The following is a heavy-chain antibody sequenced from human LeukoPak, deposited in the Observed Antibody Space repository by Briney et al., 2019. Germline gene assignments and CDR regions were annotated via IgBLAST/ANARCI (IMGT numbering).Heavy chain of an antibody. Sequence: PGGSLRLSCAASGFIFSSYAMNWVRQTPGKGLEWVSGISWNSGRIGCADSVKGRFTISRDNAKNSLYLQMNSLSPEDTAFYYCAKGGAAADNYWYFDLWGRGTLVTVSS. CDR1: GFIFSSYA. CDR2: ISWNSGRI. CDR3: AKGGAAADNYWYFDL. J-gene: IGHJ2*01. V-gene: IGHV3-9*01. D-gene: IGHD6-13*01.